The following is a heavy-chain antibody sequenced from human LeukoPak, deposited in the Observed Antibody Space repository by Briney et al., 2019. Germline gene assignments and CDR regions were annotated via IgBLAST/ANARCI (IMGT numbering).Heavy chain of an antibody. D-gene: IGHD5-12*01. Sequence: PGRSLRLSCAASGFTFDDYAMHWVRQAPGKGLEWVSGISWNSGSIGYADSVKGRFTISRDNAKNTLYLQMDSLRAEDTAIYYCAKIPSATENFDYWGQGTLVMVSS. V-gene: IGHV3-9*01. CDR2: ISWNSGSI. J-gene: IGHJ4*02. CDR3: AKIPSATENFDY. CDR1: GFTFDDYA.